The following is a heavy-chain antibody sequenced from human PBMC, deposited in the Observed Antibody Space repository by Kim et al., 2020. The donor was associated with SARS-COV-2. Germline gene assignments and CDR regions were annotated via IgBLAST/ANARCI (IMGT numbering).Heavy chain of an antibody. CDR2: IIPIFGTA. J-gene: IGHJ3*02. CDR1: GGTFSSYA. Sequence: SVKVSCKASGGTFSSYAISWVRQAPGQGLEWMGGIIPIFGTANYAQKFQGRVTITADESTSTAYMELSSLRSEDTAVYYCARDRGPRNQAHIVVVPAAPGAFDIWGQGTMVTVSS. V-gene: IGHV1-69*13. CDR3: ARDRGPRNQAHIVVVPAAPGAFDI. D-gene: IGHD2-2*01.